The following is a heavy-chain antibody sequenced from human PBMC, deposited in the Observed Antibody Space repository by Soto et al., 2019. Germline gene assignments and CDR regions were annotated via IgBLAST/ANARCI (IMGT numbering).Heavy chain of an antibody. CDR1: GLTFDDSS. Sequence: PGGSLRLSCSASGLTFDDSSMRWVRQAPGRELEYIAVIHKNGDSTYFADSVKGRFTTSRDNSKNIVYLQMSSLRADDTAVYYCVRDLYGMDVWGQGTTVTVSS. V-gene: IGHV3-64D*08. CDR3: VRDLYGMDV. CDR2: IHKNGDST. J-gene: IGHJ6*02.